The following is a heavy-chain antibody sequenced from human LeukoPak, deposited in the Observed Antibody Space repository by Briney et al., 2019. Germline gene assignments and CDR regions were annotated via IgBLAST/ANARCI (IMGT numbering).Heavy chain of an antibody. Sequence: GGSLRLSCAASGFTFSSYWMHWVRQAPGKGLEWVSSISSSSSYIYYADSVKGRFTISRDNAKNSLYLQMNSLRVEDTGVYYCARDVYYGSGSPRLDYWGQGTLVTVSS. D-gene: IGHD3-10*01. J-gene: IGHJ4*02. CDR1: GFTFSSYW. CDR2: ISSSSSYI. CDR3: ARDVYYGSGSPRLDY. V-gene: IGHV3-21*01.